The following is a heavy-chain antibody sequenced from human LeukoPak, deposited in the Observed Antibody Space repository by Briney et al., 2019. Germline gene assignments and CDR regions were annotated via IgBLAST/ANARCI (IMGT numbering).Heavy chain of an antibody. CDR2: IYYSGST. Sequence: SETLSLTCTVSGGSISDDYWSWIRQPPGKGLEWIGYIYYSGSTNYNSSLKSRVTILVDTSKNQFSLRLSSVTAADTAVYYCARGYSYNYLYFDCWGQGALVTVSS. CDR3: ARGYSYNYLYFDC. J-gene: IGHJ4*02. CDR1: GGSISDDY. D-gene: IGHD5-18*01. V-gene: IGHV4-59*01.